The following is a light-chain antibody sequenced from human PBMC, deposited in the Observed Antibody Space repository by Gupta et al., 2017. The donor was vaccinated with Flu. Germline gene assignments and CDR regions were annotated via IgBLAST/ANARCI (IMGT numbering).Light chain of an antibody. CDR2: SSD. CDR1: SSNIGSNN. J-gene: IGLJ1*01. CDR3: AAWDDSLNVYV. V-gene: IGLV1-44*01. Sequence: QSVLTQPPSASGTPGQRVILSCSGSSSNIGSNNVNWYQQLPGTAPKLLIYSSDQRPSGVPDRFSGSKSGTSASLAISGLQSEDEADFYCAAWDDSLNVYVFGAGTKVTVL.